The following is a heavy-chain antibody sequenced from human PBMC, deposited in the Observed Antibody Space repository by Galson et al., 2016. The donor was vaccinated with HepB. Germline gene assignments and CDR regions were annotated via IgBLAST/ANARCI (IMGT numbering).Heavy chain of an antibody. CDR3: ASERDTRYGLIDY. V-gene: IGHV3-30*09. CDR2: ISYDGGNK. D-gene: IGHD3-10*02. Sequence: SLRLSCAASGFTFNSHSMRWVRQAPGKGLEWVAIISYDGGNKYYAASVRGRFAVSRDNSKNTLYLQMRSLRAEDTAIYYCASERDTRYGLIDYWGQGTLVTVSS. J-gene: IGHJ4*02. CDR1: GFTFNSHS.